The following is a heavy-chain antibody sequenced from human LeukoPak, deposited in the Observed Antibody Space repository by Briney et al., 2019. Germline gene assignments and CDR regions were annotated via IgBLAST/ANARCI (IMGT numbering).Heavy chain of an antibody. CDR1: GFIFNTYT. V-gene: IGHV3-21*01. J-gene: IGHJ3*02. Sequence: GGSLRLSCAASGFIFNTYTMNWVRQAPGKGLEWVSSISSSSSYIYYADSVKGRFTISRDNARNSLFLQMNSLRAEDTAVYYCARKWLRNAFDIWGQGTMVTVSS. CDR3: ARKWLRNAFDI. CDR2: ISSSSSYI. D-gene: IGHD5-12*01.